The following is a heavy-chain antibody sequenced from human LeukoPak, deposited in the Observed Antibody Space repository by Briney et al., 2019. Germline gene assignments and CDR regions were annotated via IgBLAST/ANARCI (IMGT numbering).Heavy chain of an antibody. J-gene: IGHJ6*03. D-gene: IGHD1-14*01. V-gene: IGHV3-30*02. Sequence: GGTLRLSCVVSGFTFRTYGMHCVRQAPGKRLEWVAFIYNDGANKYHADSVKGRLTNSRDNSKNPLYLQMNSMRAEDTAVYYCAKDPGYNTPGYYMDVWGKGTTVTVSS. CDR2: IYNDGANK. CDR1: GFTFRTYG. CDR3: AKDPGYNTPGYYMDV.